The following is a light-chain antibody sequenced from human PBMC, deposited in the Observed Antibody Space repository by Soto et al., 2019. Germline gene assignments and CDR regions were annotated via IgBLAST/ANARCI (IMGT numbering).Light chain of an antibody. CDR3: QQYISPPFT. J-gene: IGKJ4*01. CDR2: GAS. CDR1: QSISNSQ. Sequence: VLTQSPGTLSLSPGERATLSCRASQSISNSQLAWFQQKPGQSPRLLIYGASNRPTGIPDRFSGSGSGTDFTLAISRLEPEDFALYYCQQYISPPFTFGGGTKVDIK. V-gene: IGKV3-20*01.